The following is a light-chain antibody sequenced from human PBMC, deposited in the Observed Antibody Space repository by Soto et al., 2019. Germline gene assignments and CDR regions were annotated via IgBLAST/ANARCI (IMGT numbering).Light chain of an antibody. CDR1: SSDVGAYKY. V-gene: IGLV2-8*01. CDR2: EVT. J-gene: IGLJ3*02. Sequence: QSALTQPPSAXGXXXXXXXXSCTGTSSDVGAYKYVSWYQQYPGKAPKLMIYEVTKRPSGVPDRFSGSKSGNTASLTVSGLQAEDEADYYCTSYVGNDIWVFGGGTKLTVL. CDR3: TSYVGNDIWV.